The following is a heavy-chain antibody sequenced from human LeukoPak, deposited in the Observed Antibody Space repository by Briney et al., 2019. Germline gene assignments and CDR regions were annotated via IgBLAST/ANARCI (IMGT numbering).Heavy chain of an antibody. CDR1: GFTFSSHA. CDR2: ISAGGDST. V-gene: IGHV3-23*01. Sequence: GGSLRLSCAASGFTFSSHAMSWVRQAPGEGLEWVSAISAGGDSTYYADSVRGRFTISKDESKTTLFLQMNSLRAEDTAIYYCAAPPRAGARPPYDYWGHGAQVTVSS. CDR3: AAPPRAGARPPYDY. J-gene: IGHJ4*01. D-gene: IGHD6-6*01.